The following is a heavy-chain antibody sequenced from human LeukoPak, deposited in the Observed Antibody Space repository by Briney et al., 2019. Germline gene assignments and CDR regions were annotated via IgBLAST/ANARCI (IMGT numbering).Heavy chain of an antibody. V-gene: IGHV4-34*01. CDR1: GGSFSGYY. D-gene: IGHD3-10*01. CDR2: INHSGST. CDR3: ARDRYRRSYYFDY. J-gene: IGHJ4*02. Sequence: PSETLSLTCAVYGGSFSGYYWSWIRQPPGKGLEWIGEINHSGSTNYNPSLKSRVTISVDTSKNQFSLKLSSVTAADTAVYYCARDRYRRSYYFDYWGQGTLVTVSS.